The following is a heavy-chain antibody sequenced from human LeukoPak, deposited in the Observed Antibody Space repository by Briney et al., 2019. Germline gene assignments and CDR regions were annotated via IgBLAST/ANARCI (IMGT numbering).Heavy chain of an antibody. Sequence: GGSLRLSCAASGFTFSSYAMSWVRQAPGKGLEWVSAISGSGGSIYYADSVKGRFTIPRDNSKNTLYLQMNSLRAEDTAVYYCAKAPLCGGDCYSVDRLDYWGQGTLVTVSS. D-gene: IGHD2-21*02. CDR3: AKAPLCGGDCYSVDRLDY. CDR2: ISGSGGSI. J-gene: IGHJ4*02. V-gene: IGHV3-23*01. CDR1: GFTFSSYA.